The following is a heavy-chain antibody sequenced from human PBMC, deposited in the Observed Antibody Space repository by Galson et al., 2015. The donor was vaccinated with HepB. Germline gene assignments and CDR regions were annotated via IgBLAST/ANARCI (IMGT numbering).Heavy chain of an antibody. V-gene: IGHV3-30-3*01. CDR3: ARDGSYYDILTGVYYFDY. CDR1: GFPFSSYE. D-gene: IGHD3-9*01. J-gene: IGHJ4*02. CDR2: ISYDGSNK. Sequence: SLRLSCAASGFPFSSYEMNWVRQAPGKGLEWVAVISYDGSNKYYADSVKGRFTISRDNSKNTLYLQMNSLRAEDTAVYYCARDGSYYDILTGVYYFDYWGQGTLVTVSS.